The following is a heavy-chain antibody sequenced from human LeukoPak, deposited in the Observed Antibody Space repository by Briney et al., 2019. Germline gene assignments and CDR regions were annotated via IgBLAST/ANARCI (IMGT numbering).Heavy chain of an antibody. V-gene: IGHV1-69*13. D-gene: IGHD5-12*01. J-gene: IGHJ1*01. CDR3: ARRAEWLGTDFFRH. CDR2: IIPISGTA. CDR1: GGTFSSYG. Sequence: SVKVSCKASGGTFSSYGFSWVRQAPGQGLEWMGRIIPISGTANYAQKFQGRVTITADESTSTAYMELRSLRSEDTALYYCARRAEWLGTDFFRHWDQGTLVTVSS.